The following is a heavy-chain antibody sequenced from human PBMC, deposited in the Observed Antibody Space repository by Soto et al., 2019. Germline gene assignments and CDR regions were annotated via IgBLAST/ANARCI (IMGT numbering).Heavy chain of an antibody. J-gene: IGHJ6*02. CDR2: ISPYNDDT. Sequence: ASVKVSCKAAGYSFSSYGITWVRQAPGQGLEWLGWISPYNDDTKYAQRLQGRVTMTTDTSTRTAYMDIRGLRSDDTAIYYCARGGYYDSSGARNYHYYGMDVWGQGTTVTVSS. CDR1: GYSFSSYG. CDR3: ARGGYYDSSGARNYHYYGMDV. V-gene: IGHV1-18*01. D-gene: IGHD3-22*01.